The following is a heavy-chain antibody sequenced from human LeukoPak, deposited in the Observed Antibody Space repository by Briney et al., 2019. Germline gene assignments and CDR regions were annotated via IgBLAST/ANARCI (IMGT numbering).Heavy chain of an antibody. D-gene: IGHD2-15*01. CDR1: GGSISSYY. Sequence: RSSETLSLTCTVSGGSISSYYWSWIRQPAGKRLEWIGRLHTSGSTNYNPSLKSRVTISVDTSKNQFSLKLSSVTAADTAVYYCARVVAATTFDPWGQGTLVTVSS. J-gene: IGHJ5*02. CDR2: LHTSGST. V-gene: IGHV4-4*07. CDR3: ARVVAATTFDP.